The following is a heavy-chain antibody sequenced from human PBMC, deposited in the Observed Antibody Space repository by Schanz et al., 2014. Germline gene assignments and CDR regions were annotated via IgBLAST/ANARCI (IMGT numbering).Heavy chain of an antibody. J-gene: IGHJ4*02. CDR3: ARVHHYDPSGWGYFDY. CDR1: GFTLSNSD. Sequence: VQLLDSGGGLVQPGGSLRLSCAASGFTLSNSDMHWVRQGTGKGLEWVSTIGYLGDTYYPDSVKGRFTISRDNAKNSLYLQMNSLRAEDTAVYYCARVHHYDPSGWGYFDYWGQGALVTVSS. CDR2: IGYLGDT. V-gene: IGHV3-13*01. D-gene: IGHD3-22*01.